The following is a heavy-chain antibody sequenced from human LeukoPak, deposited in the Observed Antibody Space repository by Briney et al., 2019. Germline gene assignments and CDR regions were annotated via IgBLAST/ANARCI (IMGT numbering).Heavy chain of an antibody. CDR2: IIPIFGTA. CDR3: ARDHYDYVWGRRYYFDY. J-gene: IGHJ4*02. D-gene: IGHD3-16*01. V-gene: IGHV1-69*06. CDR1: GYTFTGYY. Sequence: SVNVSCKASGYTFTGYYMHWVRQAPGQGLEWMGGIIPIFGTANYAQKFQGRVKITADKSTSTAYMELSSLRSEDTAVYYCARDHYDYVWGRRYYFDYWGQGTLVTVSS.